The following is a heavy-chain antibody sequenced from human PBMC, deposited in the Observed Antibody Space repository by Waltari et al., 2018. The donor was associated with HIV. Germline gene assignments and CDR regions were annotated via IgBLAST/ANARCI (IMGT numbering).Heavy chain of an antibody. V-gene: IGHV3-73*01. CDR3: ALYGFGPRYYGMDV. CDR2: ITSKGDNYAT. CDR1: GFPFSDSH. Sequence: EVQLVESVGGLVQPGGSLKVSCAASGFPFSDSHLPWVRRASGGGLGWVGRITSKGDNYATAYAASVKGRFTISRDDSKNTADLQMNSLKTEDTAIYYCALYGFGPRYYGMDVWGQGTTVTVSS. D-gene: IGHD2-8*01. J-gene: IGHJ6*02.